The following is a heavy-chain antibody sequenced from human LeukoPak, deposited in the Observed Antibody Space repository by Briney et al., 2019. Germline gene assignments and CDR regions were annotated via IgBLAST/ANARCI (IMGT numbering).Heavy chain of an antibody. CDR2: ISSSSSTI. CDR3: ARITTVTPIDY. J-gene: IGHJ4*02. V-gene: IGHV3-48*04. D-gene: IGHD4-11*01. CDR1: GFTFSSYS. Sequence: PGGSLRLSCAASGFTFSSYSMNWVRQAPGKGLEWVSYISSSSSTIYYADSVKGRFTISRDNAKNSLYLQMNSLRAEDTAVYYCARITTVTPIDYWGQGTLVTVSS.